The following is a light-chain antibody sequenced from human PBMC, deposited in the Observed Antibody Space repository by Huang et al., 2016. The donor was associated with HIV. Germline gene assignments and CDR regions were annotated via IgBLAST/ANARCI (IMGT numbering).Light chain of an antibody. J-gene: IGKJ1*01. V-gene: IGKV3-11*01. CDR2: DAS. CDR3: QQRSKWPKT. Sequence: IVLTQSPATLSLSPGERATLSCGASQSISNYLAWYQQKPGQAPRLLIYDASNRATGIPARFSGSGSGTDFTLTISSLEPEDFAVYYCQQRSKWPKTFGQGTKVEI. CDR1: QSISNY.